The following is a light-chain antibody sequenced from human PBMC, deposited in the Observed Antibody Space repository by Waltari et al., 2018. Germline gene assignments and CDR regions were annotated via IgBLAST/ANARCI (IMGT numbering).Light chain of an antibody. Sequence: QSALTQPPSASGSPGPSVTISCPGTSRDVGGSSYVSWFQQHPGKAPKLIIYEVAKRSSGVPDRFSGSKSGNTASLTVSGLQAEDEADYYCSSYGGDNNYVFGSGTKVTVL. V-gene: IGLV2-8*01. J-gene: IGLJ1*01. CDR3: SSYGGDNNYV. CDR2: EVA. CDR1: SRDVGGSSY.